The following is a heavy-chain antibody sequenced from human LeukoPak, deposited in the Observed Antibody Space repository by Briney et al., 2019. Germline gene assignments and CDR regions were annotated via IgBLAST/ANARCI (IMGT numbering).Heavy chain of an antibody. Sequence: GGSLRLSCVASGFTFSSYWMSWVRQAPGKGLEWVSSIGGAGLTTYYADSVKGRFTISRDNSNNTLYLQMNSLRAGDTAIFYCAKSSGVSSFGAAFDIWGPGTMVTVSS. J-gene: IGHJ3*02. V-gene: IGHV3-23*01. CDR2: IGGAGLTT. CDR1: GFTFSSYW. CDR3: AKSSGVSSFGAAFDI. D-gene: IGHD3-3*02.